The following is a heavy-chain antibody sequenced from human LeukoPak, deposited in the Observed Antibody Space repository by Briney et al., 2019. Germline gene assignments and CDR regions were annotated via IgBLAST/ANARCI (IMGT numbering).Heavy chain of an antibody. V-gene: IGHV4-38-2*01. Sequence: SETLSLTCAVYGGSFSGYYWGWIRQPPGKGLEWIGSIYHSGSTYYNPSLKSRVTISVDTSKNQFSLKLSSVTAADTAVYYCARAWPVFGVAPRFDPWGQGTLVTVSS. CDR3: ARAWPVFGVAPRFDP. J-gene: IGHJ5*02. CDR2: IYHSGST. D-gene: IGHD3-3*01. CDR1: GGSFSGYY.